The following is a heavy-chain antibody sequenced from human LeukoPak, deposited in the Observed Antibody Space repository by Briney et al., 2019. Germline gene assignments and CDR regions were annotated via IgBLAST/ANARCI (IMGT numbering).Heavy chain of an antibody. D-gene: IGHD6-13*01. Sequence: GGSLRLSCAASGFTFSSYGMHWVRQAPGKGLEWVAVIWYDGSNKYYADSVKGRFTISRDNAKNSLYLQMNSLRAEDTAVYYCARDFSSSLDYWGQGTLVTVSS. J-gene: IGHJ4*02. V-gene: IGHV3-33*01. CDR1: GFTFSSYG. CDR3: ARDFSSSLDY. CDR2: IWYDGSNK.